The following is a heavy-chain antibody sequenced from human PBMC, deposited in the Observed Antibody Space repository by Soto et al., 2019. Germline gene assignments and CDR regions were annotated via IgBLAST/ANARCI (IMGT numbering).Heavy chain of an antibody. Sequence: QVQLEQSGAEVKKPGSSVKVSCKASGGTLSDHGVAWLRQAPGQGLEWMVGTIPVFNTAKYAQKFQGRVTVTEDKFTNKAYMELSSLRSDDTAFYFCARGVYGSGNYYTGPSAFDIWGQGTMVIVSS. CDR2: TIPVFNTA. D-gene: IGHD3-10*01. CDR3: ARGVYGSGNYYTGPSAFDI. V-gene: IGHV1-69*06. CDR1: GGTLSDHG. J-gene: IGHJ3*02.